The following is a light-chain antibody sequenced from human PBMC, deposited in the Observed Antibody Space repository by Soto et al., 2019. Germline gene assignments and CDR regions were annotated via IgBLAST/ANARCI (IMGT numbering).Light chain of an antibody. CDR2: WAS. CDR1: QSVLYSSNNKNY. V-gene: IGKV4-1*01. Sequence: DIVMTQSPDSLAVSLGERATINCKSNQSVLYSSNNKNYLAWYQQKAGQPPKLLIYWASTRESGVPDRFSGSGSGTDFTLTISSLQAEDVAVYYCQQYYRTPPYTFGQGTKLEIK. CDR3: QQYYRTPPYT. J-gene: IGKJ2*01.